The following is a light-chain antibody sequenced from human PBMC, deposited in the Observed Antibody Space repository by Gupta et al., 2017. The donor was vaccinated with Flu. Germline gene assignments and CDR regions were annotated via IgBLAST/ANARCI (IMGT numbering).Light chain of an antibody. CDR2: KTS. CDR1: QSISHW. CDR3: QQYSTHST. V-gene: IGKV1-5*03. J-gene: IGKJ1*01. Sequence: SPSTLSASVGDSVPIACRASQSISHWLAWYQQTSGKAPQLLIYKTSSLQSGVPSRFSGSGSGTEFTLTISSLQPDDFASYYCQQYSTHSTFGRGTKVEIK.